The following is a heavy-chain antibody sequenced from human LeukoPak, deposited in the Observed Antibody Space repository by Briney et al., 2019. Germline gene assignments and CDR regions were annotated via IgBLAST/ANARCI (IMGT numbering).Heavy chain of an antibody. D-gene: IGHD4-17*01. V-gene: IGHV1-69*13. J-gene: IGHJ6*03. CDR3: ARVTAPTTVTTFAGRIYYYYYMDV. CDR1: GGTFSSYA. CDR2: IIPIFGTA. Sequence: SVKVSCKASGGTFSSYAISWVRQAPGQGLEWMGGIIPIFGTANYAQKFQGRGTITADESTSTAYMELSSLRSEDTAVYYCARVTAPTTVTTFAGRIYYYYYMDVRGKGTTVTISS.